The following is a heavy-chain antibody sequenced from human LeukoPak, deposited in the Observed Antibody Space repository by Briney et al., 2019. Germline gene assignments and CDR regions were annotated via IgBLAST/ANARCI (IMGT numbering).Heavy chain of an antibody. D-gene: IGHD3-10*01. CDR2: ISSSGSPI. CDR1: GFTFSSYS. J-gene: IGHJ4*02. V-gene: IGHV3-48*04. Sequence: GGSLRLSCAASGFTFSSYSMNWVRQAPGKGLEWVSYISSSGSPIYYADSVKGRFTISRDNAKNSLYLQMNSLRAEDTAVYYCAKQPMVRGITFDYWGQGTLVTVSS. CDR3: AKQPMVRGITFDY.